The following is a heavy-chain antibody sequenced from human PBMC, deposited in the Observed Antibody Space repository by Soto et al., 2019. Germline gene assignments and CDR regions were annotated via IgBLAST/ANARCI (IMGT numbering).Heavy chain of an antibody. CDR3: ARVGLSTIFGVVSYGMDV. CDR1: GYTFTSYY. Sequence: ASVKVSCKASGYTFTSYYMHWVRQAPGQGLEWMGIINPSGGSTSYAQKFQGRVTMTRDTSTSTVYMELGSLRSEDTAVYYCARVGLSTIFGVVSYGMDVWGQGTTVTVSS. V-gene: IGHV1-46*01. CDR2: INPSGGST. J-gene: IGHJ6*02. D-gene: IGHD3-3*01.